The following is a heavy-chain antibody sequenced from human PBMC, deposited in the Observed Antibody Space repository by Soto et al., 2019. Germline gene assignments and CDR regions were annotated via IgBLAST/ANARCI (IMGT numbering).Heavy chain of an antibody. CDR3: AKYPWLRVSNRRAYYFDY. D-gene: IGHD6-19*01. J-gene: IGHJ4*02. V-gene: IGHV3-23*01. CDR2: ISGSGGTT. CDR1: GFSFSSYA. Sequence: EVQLLDSGGDLVQPGGSLRLSCAASGFSFSSYAMSWVRQAPGQGLEWVSGISGSGGTTYYADSVKGRFTISRDNAKKTRYLHMNSLRAEATAVYYCAKYPWLRVSNRRAYYFDYWGQGTLVTVSS.